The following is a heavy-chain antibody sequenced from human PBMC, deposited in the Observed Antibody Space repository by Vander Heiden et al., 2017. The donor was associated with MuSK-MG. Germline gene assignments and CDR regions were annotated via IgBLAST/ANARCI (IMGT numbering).Heavy chain of an antibody. CDR1: GEPLSGYY. J-gene: IGHJ4*02. CDR2: INRSGST. D-gene: IGHD6-19*01. V-gene: IGHV4-34*01. Sequence: QVQLQEWGAGLLKPSEPLSLTCAVHGEPLSGYYWSWIRQPPGKGLEWIGEINRSGSTNYNPSLKRRVTISVDTSQNQFSLKLSSVTVANTAIYYCARGRGTSGWYQEDPQDLDYWVQGTLVTVSS. CDR3: ARGRGTSGWYQEDPQDLDY.